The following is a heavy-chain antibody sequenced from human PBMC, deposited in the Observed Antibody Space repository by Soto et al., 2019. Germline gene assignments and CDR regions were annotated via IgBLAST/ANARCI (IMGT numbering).Heavy chain of an antibody. Sequence: GGSLRLSCAASGFTFSDYYMSWIRQAPGKGLEWASYISSSSSYTNYADSVKGRFTISRDNARNSLYLQMNSLRAEDTAVYYCARAPGYYGDFFDYWGQGTLVTVSS. CDR1: GFTFSDYY. J-gene: IGHJ4*02. CDR3: ARAPGYYGDFFDY. V-gene: IGHV3-11*06. D-gene: IGHD4-17*01. CDR2: ISSSSSYT.